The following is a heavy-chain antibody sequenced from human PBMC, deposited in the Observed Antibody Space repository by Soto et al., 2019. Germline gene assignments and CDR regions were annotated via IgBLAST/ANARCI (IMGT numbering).Heavy chain of an antibody. CDR3: AKRPHFVEAHYFDS. Sequence: EVQLLESGGGLVQPGGSLRLSCAASGFTFSTFAMAWVRQAPGKGLEWVSTIIGSGNNTFYADSVKGRFTISRDNSKNTLVLQMNSLRGEDTAVYFCAKRPHFVEAHYFDSWGQGTLVTVSS. CDR1: GFTFSTFA. CDR2: IIGSGNNT. J-gene: IGHJ4*02. V-gene: IGHV3-23*01. D-gene: IGHD2-15*01.